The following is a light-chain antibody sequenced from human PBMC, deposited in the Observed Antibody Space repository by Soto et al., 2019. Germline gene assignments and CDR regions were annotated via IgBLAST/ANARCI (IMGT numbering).Light chain of an antibody. Sequence: EIVLTQSPCTLSVSLGERVTLTCRASQSVTNYLTWYQQKPGQAPRLLIYDASNRATGIPARFSGSGSGTDFTLTISSLEPEEFAVYYCQQRSNWPTFGQGTNVDNK. CDR2: DAS. V-gene: IGKV3-11*01. J-gene: IGKJ3*01. CDR1: QSVTNY. CDR3: QQRSNWPT.